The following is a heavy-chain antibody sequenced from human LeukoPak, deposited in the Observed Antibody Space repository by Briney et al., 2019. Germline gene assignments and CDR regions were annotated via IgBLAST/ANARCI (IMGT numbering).Heavy chain of an antibody. Sequence: GGSLRLSCAASGFTFSSYSMNWVRQAPGKGLEWVSYISGGSSNIYYADSVKGRFTISRDNAKNSLYLQMNSLRAEDTAVYYCAHLARGVEVAGDYLTWGQGTLVTVSS. V-gene: IGHV3-48*01. CDR3: AHLARGVEVAGDYLT. D-gene: IGHD6-19*01. J-gene: IGHJ4*02. CDR1: GFTFSSYS. CDR2: ISGGSSNI.